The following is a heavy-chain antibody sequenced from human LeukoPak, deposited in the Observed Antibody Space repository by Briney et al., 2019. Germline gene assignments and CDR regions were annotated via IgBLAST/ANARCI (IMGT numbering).Heavy chain of an antibody. CDR1: GFTFSNYA. V-gene: IGHV3-30-3*01. Sequence: GGSLRLSCAASGFTFSNYAINWVRQAPGKGLEWVAVISYDVTDKYSADPVKGRFTISRDNSKNTLSLQMNSLRTEDTAVYYCAREGSPMGATLPRRNFDYWGQGTLVTVSS. D-gene: IGHD1-26*01. CDR3: AREGSPMGATLPRRNFDY. CDR2: ISYDVTDK. J-gene: IGHJ4*02.